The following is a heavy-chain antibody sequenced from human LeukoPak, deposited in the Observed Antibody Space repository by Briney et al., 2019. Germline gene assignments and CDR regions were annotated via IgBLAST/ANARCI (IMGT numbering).Heavy chain of an antibody. CDR3: ASSGYNYGTPYFAY. J-gene: IGHJ4*02. CDR2: ISGSGDST. CDR1: GFTFSDYY. V-gene: IGHV3-23*01. D-gene: IGHD5-18*01. Sequence: GGSLRLSCAASGFTFSDYYMSWIRQAPGKGLEWVSAISGSGDSTFDADSVKGRFTISRDNSKSTLYLQMNSLRAEDTAIYYCASSGYNYGTPYFAYWGQGTLVTVSS.